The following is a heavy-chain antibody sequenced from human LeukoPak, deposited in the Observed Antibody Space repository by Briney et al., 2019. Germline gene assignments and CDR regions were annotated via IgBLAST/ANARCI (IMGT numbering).Heavy chain of an antibody. V-gene: IGHV1-18*01. J-gene: IGHJ4*01. CDR1: GDTFGNYA. CDR2: ISAYNGNT. CDR3: ARRVTSDY. Sequence: GASVKVSCKASGDTFGNYAVKWVRQAPGQGLEWMGWISAYNGNTNYAQKLQGRVTMTTDTSTSTAYMELRSLRSDATAVYYCARRVTSDYWGHGTLVTVSS. D-gene: IGHD2-21*02.